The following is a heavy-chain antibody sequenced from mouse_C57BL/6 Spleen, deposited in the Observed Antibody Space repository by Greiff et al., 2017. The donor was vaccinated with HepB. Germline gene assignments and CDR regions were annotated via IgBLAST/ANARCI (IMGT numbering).Heavy chain of an antibody. CDR1: GYTFTSYG. J-gene: IGHJ3*01. CDR2: IYPRSGNT. D-gene: IGHD2-1*01. CDR3: APFSFYYSSEGFAY. V-gene: IGHV1-81*01. Sequence: QVQLKESGAELARPGASVKLSCKASGYTFTSYGISWVKQRTGQGLEWIGEIYPRSGNTYYNEKFKGKATLTADKSSSTAYMELRSLTSEDSAVYFCAPFSFYYSSEGFAYWGQGTLVTVSA.